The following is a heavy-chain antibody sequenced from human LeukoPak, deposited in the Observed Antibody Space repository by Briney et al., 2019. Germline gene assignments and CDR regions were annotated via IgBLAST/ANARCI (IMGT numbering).Heavy chain of an antibody. D-gene: IGHD4-11*01. J-gene: IGHJ6*02. CDR3: ARVSGATITTYYGMDV. CDR2: VHYSGSV. CDR1: GGSFSGYY. Sequence: PSDTLSLTCTVSGGSFSGYYWSWIRQPPGKGLDWIGHVHYSGSVNYNPSLKSRVTISMDTSKNQFSLRLSSVTAVDTAVYYCARVSGATITTYYGMDVWGHGTTVTVS. V-gene: IGHV4-59*07.